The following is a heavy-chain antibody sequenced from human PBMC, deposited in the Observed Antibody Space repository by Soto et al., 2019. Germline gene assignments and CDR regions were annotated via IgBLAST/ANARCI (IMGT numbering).Heavy chain of an antibody. CDR2: ISYDGSNK. CDR3: AKEKLTTRYSSSWYVGGARPHQYYYYMDV. J-gene: IGHJ6*03. V-gene: IGHV3-30*18. Sequence: GGSLRLSCAASGFTFSSYGMHWVRQAPGKGLEWVAVISYDGSNKYYADSVKGRFTISRDNSKNTLYLQMNSLRAEDTAVYYCAKEKLTTRYSSSWYVGGARPHQYYYYMDVWGKGTTVTVSS. D-gene: IGHD6-13*01. CDR1: GFTFSSYG.